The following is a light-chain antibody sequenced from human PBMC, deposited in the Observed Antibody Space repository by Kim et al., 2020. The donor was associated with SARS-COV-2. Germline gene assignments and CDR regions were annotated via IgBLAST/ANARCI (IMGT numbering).Light chain of an antibody. Sequence: GQSITISCTGTSSDVGKYNLVSWYQKHPGKAPKLIISAVTKRPSGVSDRFSGSKSGDTASLTISGLQAEDEADYYCCSYTYSNTLVFGGGTQLTVL. J-gene: IGLJ3*02. CDR2: AVT. CDR1: SSDVGKYNL. CDR3: CSYTYSNTLV. V-gene: IGLV2-23*02.